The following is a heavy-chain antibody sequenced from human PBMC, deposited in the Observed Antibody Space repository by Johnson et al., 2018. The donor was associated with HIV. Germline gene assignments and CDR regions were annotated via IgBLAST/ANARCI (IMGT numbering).Heavy chain of an antibody. CDR1: GFTFSSYA. J-gene: IGHJ3*02. D-gene: IGHD7-27*01. CDR2: MSYDGKST. Sequence: QMLLVESGGGVVQPGRSLRLSCAASGFTFSSYAMHWVRQAPGKGLEWVAVMSYDGKSTYYADSVKGRFTISRDNSKKTLYLQMNSLRAEDTAVYYCAPLGDAFDIWGQGTMVTVSS. V-gene: IGHV3-30*04. CDR3: APLGDAFDI.